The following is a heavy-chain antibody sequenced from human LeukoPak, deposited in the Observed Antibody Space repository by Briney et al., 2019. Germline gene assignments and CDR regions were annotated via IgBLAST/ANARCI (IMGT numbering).Heavy chain of an antibody. CDR1: GFTFSSYG. V-gene: IGHV3-48*02. Sequence: GGSLRLSCAASGFTFSSYGMHWVRQAPGKGLEWVSYISSSSSTIYYADSVKGRFTISRDNAKNSLYLQMNSLRDEDTAVYYCAGDGDPSYYYYGMDVWGQGTTVTVSS. D-gene: IGHD4-17*01. CDR2: ISSSSSTI. CDR3: AGDGDPSYYYYGMDV. J-gene: IGHJ6*02.